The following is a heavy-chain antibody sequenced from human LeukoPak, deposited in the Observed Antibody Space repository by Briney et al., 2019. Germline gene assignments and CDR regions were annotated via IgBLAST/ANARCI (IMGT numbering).Heavy chain of an antibody. D-gene: IGHD5-18*01. CDR3: ARVHSYGYDSDFDY. J-gene: IGHJ4*02. V-gene: IGHV1-2*02. CDR1: GYTFTGYY. Sequence: AASVKVSCKASGYTFTGYYIHWVRQPPGQGLEWMGWVDPDSGGTNYAQKFQGRVTMTRDTSISTAYMELSRLRSDDTAVYYCARVHSYGYDSDFDYWGRGTLVTVSS. CDR2: VDPDSGGT.